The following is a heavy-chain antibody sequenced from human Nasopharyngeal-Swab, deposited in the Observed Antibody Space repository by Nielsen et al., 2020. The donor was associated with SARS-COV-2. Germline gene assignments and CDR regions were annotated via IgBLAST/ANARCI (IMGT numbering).Heavy chain of an antibody. CDR1: GGTFSSYA. V-gene: IGHV1-69*06. D-gene: IGHD2-15*01. Sequence: SVKVSCKASGGTFSSYAISWVRQAPGQGLEWMGGIIPIFGTAHYAQKFQGRVTITADKSTSTAYMELSSLRSEDTAVYYCARLYCSGGSCYSPGFYYYYYMDVWGKGTTVTVSS. CDR2: IIPIFGTA. J-gene: IGHJ6*03. CDR3: ARLYCSGGSCYSPGFYYYYYMDV.